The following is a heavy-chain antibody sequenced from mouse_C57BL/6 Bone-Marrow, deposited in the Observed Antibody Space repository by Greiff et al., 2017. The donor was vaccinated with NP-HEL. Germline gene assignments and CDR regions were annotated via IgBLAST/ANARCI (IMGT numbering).Heavy chain of an antibody. D-gene: IGHD2-3*01. Sequence: LVESGAELARPGASVKLSCKASGYTFTSYGISWVKQRTGQGLEWIGEIYPRSGNTYYNEKFKGKATLTADKSSSTAYMELRSLTSEDSAVYFCARPLVYDGYAWFAYWGQGTLVTVSA. CDR1: GYTFTSYG. CDR3: ARPLVYDGYAWFAY. J-gene: IGHJ3*01. CDR2: IYPRSGNT. V-gene: IGHV1-81*01.